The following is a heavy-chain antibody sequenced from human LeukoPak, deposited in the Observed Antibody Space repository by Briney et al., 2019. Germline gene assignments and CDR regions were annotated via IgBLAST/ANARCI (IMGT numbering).Heavy chain of an antibody. CDR2: INRSGST. V-gene: IGHV4-34*01. D-gene: IGHD2-21*02. CDR1: GGSLSYYY. J-gene: IGHJ4*02. Sequence: SETLSLTCAVYGGSLSYYYWSWIRQSPKKGLEWIGEINRSGSTNYDPSLKSRVSISVDTSKNQFSLKLSSVTAADTAIYYCARGGFYCGDDCYVDYWGQGALVTVSS. CDR3: ARGGFYCGDDCYVDY.